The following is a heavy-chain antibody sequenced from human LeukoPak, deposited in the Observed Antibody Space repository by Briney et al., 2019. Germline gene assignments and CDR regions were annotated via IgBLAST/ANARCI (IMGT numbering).Heavy chain of an antibody. CDR1: GFTFRNYW. CDR3: ARDPVFDYRSGFGR. V-gene: IGHV3-7*01. Sequence: PGGSLRLSCAASGFTFRNYWMSWVRQAPGKGLEWVANIKQDGSENYYVDSVKGRFTISRDNAKNSLYLQMSSLRAEDTAVYYCARDPVFDYRSGFGRWGQGTLVTVSS. J-gene: IGHJ5*02. CDR2: IKQDGSEN. D-gene: IGHD6-19*01.